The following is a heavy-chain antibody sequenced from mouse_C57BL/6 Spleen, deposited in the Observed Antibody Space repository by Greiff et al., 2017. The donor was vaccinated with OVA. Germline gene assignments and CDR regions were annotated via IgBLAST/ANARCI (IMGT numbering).Heavy chain of an antibody. V-gene: IGHV1-50*01. D-gene: IGHD2-4*01. Sequence: QVQLQQPGAELVKPGASVKLSCKASGYTFTSYWMQWVKQRPGQGLEWIGEIDPSDSYTNYNQKFKGKATLTVDTSSSPAYMQLSSLTSEDAAVYYCAAITKAMDYWGQGTSVTVSS. CDR3: AAITKAMDY. CDR2: IDPSDSYT. J-gene: IGHJ4*01. CDR1: GYTFTSYW.